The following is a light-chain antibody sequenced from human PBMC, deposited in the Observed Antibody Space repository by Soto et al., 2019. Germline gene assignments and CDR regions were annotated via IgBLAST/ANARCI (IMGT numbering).Light chain of an antibody. CDR3: GTWDSSLSAYV. CDR1: SSNIGNNY. CDR2: DNN. Sequence: QSVLTQPPSVSAAPGQKVTISCSGSSSNIGNNYVSWYQQLPGTAPNLLIYDNNKRPSGIPDRFSGSKSGTSATLGITGLQTGDEADYYCGTWDSSLSAYVFGTGTKVTV. J-gene: IGLJ1*01. V-gene: IGLV1-51*01.